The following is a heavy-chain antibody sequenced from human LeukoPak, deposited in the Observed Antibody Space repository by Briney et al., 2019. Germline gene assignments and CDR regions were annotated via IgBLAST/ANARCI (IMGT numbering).Heavy chain of an antibody. CDR2: IYYSGST. D-gene: IGHD3-10*01. CDR3: ARGGVFFDY. J-gene: IGHJ4*02. Sequence: AETLSLTCTVSGGSISSFYWSWIRQPPGKGLEWIGYIYYSGSTNYNPSLKSRVTISVDTSKNQFSLKLSSVTAADTAVYYCARGGVFFDYWGQGTLVTVSS. V-gene: IGHV4-59*01. CDR1: GGSISSFY.